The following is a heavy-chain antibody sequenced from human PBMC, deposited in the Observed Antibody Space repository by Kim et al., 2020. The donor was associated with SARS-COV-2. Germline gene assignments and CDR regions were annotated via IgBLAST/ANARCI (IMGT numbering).Heavy chain of an antibody. D-gene: IGHD1-26*01. Sequence: SETLSLTCAVSGGSISSGGYSWSWIRQPPGKGLEWIGYIYHSGSTYYNPSLKSRVTISVDRSKNQFSLKLSSVTAADTAVYYCARGWVVGATTGHFDYWGQGTLVTVSS. V-gene: IGHV4-30-2*01. J-gene: IGHJ4*02. CDR1: GGSISSGGYS. CDR2: IYHSGST. CDR3: ARGWVVGATTGHFDY.